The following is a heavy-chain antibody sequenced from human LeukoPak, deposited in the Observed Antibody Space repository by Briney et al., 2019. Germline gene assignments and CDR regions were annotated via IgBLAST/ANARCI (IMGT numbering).Heavy chain of an antibody. J-gene: IGHJ4*02. CDR2: INPNSGDT. D-gene: IGHD7-27*01. CDR3: ARGLLTGIPFDY. Sequence: ASVKVSCKASGYTFTGYYMHWVRQAPGQGLEWMGWINPNSGDTNYAQKFQARATMTRDTSISTAYMELSRLRSDDTAVYYCARGLLTGIPFDYWGQGTLVTVSS. CDR1: GYTFTGYY. V-gene: IGHV1-2*02.